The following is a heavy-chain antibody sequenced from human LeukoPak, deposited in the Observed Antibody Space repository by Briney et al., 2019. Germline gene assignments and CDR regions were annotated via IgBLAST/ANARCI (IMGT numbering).Heavy chain of an antibody. CDR3: ATGGIAAAPPEY. J-gene: IGHJ4*02. V-gene: IGHV1-8*03. D-gene: IGHD6-25*01. CDR1: GYPFTTYD. CDR2: MDPNNENT. Sequence: ASVKVSCKASGYPFTTYDINWVRQATGQGLEGMGWMDPNNENTGFAQKFQGRVTITRTTSISTAYMELSSLTSEDTAVYYCATGGIAAAPPEYWGQGTLVTVSS.